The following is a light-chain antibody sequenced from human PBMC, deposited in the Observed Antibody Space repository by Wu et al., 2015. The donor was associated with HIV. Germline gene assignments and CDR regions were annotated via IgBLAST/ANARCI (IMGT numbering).Light chain of an antibody. Sequence: DIQLAQSPSTLSASVGDRVIITCRASQRISSWLAWYQQKPGEAPKLLIYKASTLKSGVPSRFSGSGSGTEFTLTISSLQPDDFATYYCQQYNSYSTFGQGTKVEIK. CDR1: QRISSW. CDR3: QQYNSYST. CDR2: KAS. J-gene: IGKJ1*01. V-gene: IGKV1-5*03.